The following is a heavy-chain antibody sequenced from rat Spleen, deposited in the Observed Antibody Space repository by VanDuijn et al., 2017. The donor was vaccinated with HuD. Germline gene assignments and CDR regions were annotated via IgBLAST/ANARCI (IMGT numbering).Heavy chain of an antibody. Sequence: QVQLKESGPGLVQPSQTLSLTCTVSGLSLTSNNISWIRQPPGKGLEWMGVRWGNGNTNYMSAHKSRLSISRDTSKSQVFLKMINLQTEDTAMYFCASQYYYDGYYRDYWGQGVMVTVSS. CDR1: GLSLTSNN. D-gene: IGHD1-12*03. CDR2: RWGNGNT. J-gene: IGHJ2*01. CDR3: ASQYYYDGYYRDY. V-gene: IGHV2-47*01.